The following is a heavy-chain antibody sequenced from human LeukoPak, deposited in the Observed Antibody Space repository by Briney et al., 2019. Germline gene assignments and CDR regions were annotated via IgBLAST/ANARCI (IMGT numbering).Heavy chain of an antibody. CDR2: IYYSGST. J-gene: IGHJ4*02. CDR3: ARVGTGGFFDY. CDR1: GYSISSGYY. Sequence: PSETLSLTCSVSGYSISSGYYWAWIRQPPGKGLEWIGSIYYSGSTYYNSSLKSRVTISVDTSKNQFSLKLSSVTAADTAVYYCARVGTGGFFDYWGQGTLVTVSS. D-gene: IGHD3-10*01. V-gene: IGHV4-38-2*02.